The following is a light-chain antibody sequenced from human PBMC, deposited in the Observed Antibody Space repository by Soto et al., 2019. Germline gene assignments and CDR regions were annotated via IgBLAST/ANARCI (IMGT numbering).Light chain of an antibody. CDR3: QQYNNWPQT. Sequence: EVIMTQSPATLSVSPGERATLSCRASQSVGSNLAWYQQKPGQAPRVLIYSASTRATGFPARFSGSGSGTEFTLTISSLQSEDFAVYYCQQYNNWPQTFGQGTKVDI. CDR2: SAS. CDR1: QSVGSN. J-gene: IGKJ1*01. V-gene: IGKV3-15*01.